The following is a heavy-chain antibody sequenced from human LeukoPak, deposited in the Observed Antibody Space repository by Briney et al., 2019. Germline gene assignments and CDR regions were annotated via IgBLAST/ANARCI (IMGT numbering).Heavy chain of an antibody. J-gene: IGHJ4*02. D-gene: IGHD3-22*01. CDR3: GTLPHDSSGYRTKRWGLFDY. CDR1: GYTFTSYG. CDR2: ISAYNGNT. Sequence: ASVKVSCKASGYTFTSYGISWVRQAPGQGLEWMGWISAYNGNTIYAQKFQGRVTMTEDTSTDTAHMELSSLRSEDTAVYYCGTLPHDSSGYRTKRWGLFDYWGQGTLVTVSS. V-gene: IGHV1-18*01.